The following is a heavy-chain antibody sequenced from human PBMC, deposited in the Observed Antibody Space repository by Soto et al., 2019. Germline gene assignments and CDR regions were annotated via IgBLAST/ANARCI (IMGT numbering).Heavy chain of an antibody. D-gene: IGHD2-15*01. CDR3: ARASEIVVHAWYFDL. CDR1: GGTFSSYT. J-gene: IGHJ2*01. Sequence: QVQLVQSGAEVKKPGSSVKVSCKASGGTFSSYTISWVRQAPGQGLEWMRRIIPILGIANYAQKFQGRVRITADKSTSTASMELSSLRSEDTAVYYCARASEIVVHAWYFDLWGRGTLVTVSS. CDR2: IIPILGIA. V-gene: IGHV1-69*02.